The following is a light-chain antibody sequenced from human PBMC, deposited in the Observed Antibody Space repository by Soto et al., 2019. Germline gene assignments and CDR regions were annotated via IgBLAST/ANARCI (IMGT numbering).Light chain of an antibody. J-gene: IGLJ1*01. Sequence: QSVLTQPASFSGSPGHSITTSCTGTSSDVGSDNLVSWYQQHPGKAPKFIIYEVSKRPSGVSNRFSGSKSGNTASLTISGLQAEDEADYYCCSYAGTSTYVFGTGSKVTVL. V-gene: IGLV2-23*02. CDR3: CSYAGTSTYV. CDR2: EVS. CDR1: SSDVGSDNL.